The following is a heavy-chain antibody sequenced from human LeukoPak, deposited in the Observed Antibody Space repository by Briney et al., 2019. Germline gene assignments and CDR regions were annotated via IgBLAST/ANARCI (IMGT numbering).Heavy chain of an antibody. CDR3: ARPSSPVEAEGDAFDI. J-gene: IGHJ3*02. CDR2: ISGSGDST. Sequence: ETLSLTCTVSGGSIRSFYWSWVRQAPGKGLEWVSAISGSGDSTFYADSVKGRFTISRDNSKNTLYLQMNSLRAEDTAVYYCARPSSPVEAEGDAFDIWGQGTMVTVSS. CDR1: GGSIRSFY. V-gene: IGHV3-23*01.